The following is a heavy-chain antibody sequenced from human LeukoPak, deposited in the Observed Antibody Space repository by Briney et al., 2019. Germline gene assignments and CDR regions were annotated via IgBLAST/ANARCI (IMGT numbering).Heavy chain of an antibody. CDR2: ISYDGSNK. V-gene: IGHV3-30*18. Sequence: GGSLRLSCAASGFTFSSYGMHWVRRAPGKGLEWVAVISYDGSNKYYADSVKGRFTISRDNSKNTLYLQMNSLRAEDTAVYYCAKGWASYYYGSGSYYPSDHFDYWGQGTLVTVSS. CDR3: AKGWASYYYGSGSYYPSDHFDY. D-gene: IGHD3-10*01. CDR1: GFTFSSYG. J-gene: IGHJ4*02.